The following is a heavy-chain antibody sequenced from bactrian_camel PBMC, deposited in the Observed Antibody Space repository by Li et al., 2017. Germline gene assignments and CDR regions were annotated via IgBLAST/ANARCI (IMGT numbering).Heavy chain of an antibody. CDR2: INSGGGDT. CDR1: GFTSSNYA. V-gene: IGHV3S31*01. Sequence: VQLVESGGGLVQPGGSLRLSCAASGFTSSNYAMSWVRQAPGKGLEWVSAINSGGGDTYYADSVKGRFTISQDNAKNTLYLQMNSLKPEDTAMYVCAASVPGGYCFLVPSTYNFWGQGTQVTVS. CDR3: AASVPGGYCFLVPSTYNF. J-gene: IGHJ4*01. D-gene: IGHD2*01.